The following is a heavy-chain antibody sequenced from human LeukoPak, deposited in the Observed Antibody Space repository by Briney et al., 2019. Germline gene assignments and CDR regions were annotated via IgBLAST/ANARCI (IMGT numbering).Heavy chain of an antibody. V-gene: IGHV3-66*01. CDR3: ASGTVVFPYYYYGMDV. CDR2: IYSGGST. D-gene: IGHD4-23*01. CDR1: GFTFSSYA. J-gene: IGHJ6*02. Sequence: GGSLRLSCAASGFTFSSYAMSWVRQAPGKGLEWVSVIYSGGSTYYADSVKGRFTISRDNSKNTLYLQMNSLGAEDTAVYYCASGTVVFPYYYYGMDVWGQGTTVTVSS.